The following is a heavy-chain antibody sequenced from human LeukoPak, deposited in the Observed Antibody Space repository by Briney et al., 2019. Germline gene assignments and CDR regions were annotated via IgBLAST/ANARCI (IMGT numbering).Heavy chain of an antibody. CDR1: GFTFSSYW. D-gene: IGHD4-17*01. J-gene: IGHJ4*02. Sequence: PGGSLRLSCAASGFTFSSYWMNWVRQAPGKGLEWVSAISGSGGSTYYADSVKGRFTISRDNSKNTLYLQMNSLRAEDTAVYYCAKDQEGYGDLYYFDYWGQGTLVTVSS. V-gene: IGHV3-23*01. CDR2: ISGSGGST. CDR3: AKDQEGYGDLYYFDY.